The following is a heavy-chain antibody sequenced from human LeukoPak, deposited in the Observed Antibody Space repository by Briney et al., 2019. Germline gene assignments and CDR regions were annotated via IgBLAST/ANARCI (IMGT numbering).Heavy chain of an antibody. V-gene: IGHV3-23*01. Sequence: GGSLRLSCAASGFTFSTYALSWVRQAPGKGLEWVSSISGGDNSTYYADSVKGRFTISRDNSKNTLYLQMNSLRAEDTAVYYCAKDPMTTVTTTAYWGQGPLVTVYS. CDR3: AKDPMTTVTTTAY. J-gene: IGHJ4*02. CDR1: GFTFSTYA. CDR2: ISGGDNST. D-gene: IGHD4-17*01.